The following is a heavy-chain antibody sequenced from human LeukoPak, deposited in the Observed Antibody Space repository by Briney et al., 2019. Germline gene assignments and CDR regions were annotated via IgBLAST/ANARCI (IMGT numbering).Heavy chain of an antibody. CDR3: ARDHLAVAEGADY. D-gene: IGHD6-19*01. J-gene: IGHJ4*02. CDR2: ISYDGSNK. V-gene: IGHV3-30-3*01. Sequence: PGGSLRLSCAASGFTFSSYAMHWVRQAPGKGLEWVAVISYDGSNKYYADSVKGRFTISRDNSKNTLYLQMNSLRAEDTAVYYCARDHLAVAEGADYWGQGTLVTVSS. CDR1: GFTFSSYA.